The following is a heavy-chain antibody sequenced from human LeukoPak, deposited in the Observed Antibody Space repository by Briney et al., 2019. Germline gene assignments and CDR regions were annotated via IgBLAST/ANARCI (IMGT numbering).Heavy chain of an antibody. Sequence: WASVKVSCKASGYTFTSYYMHWVRQAPGQGLEWMGIINPSGGSTSYAQKFQGRVTMTRDTSTNTVYMELSSLRSEDTAVYFCARDLYTSGDSNGFDYWGQGTRVTVSS. CDR1: GYTFTSYY. D-gene: IGHD5-18*01. CDR3: ARDLYTSGDSNGFDY. CDR2: INPSGGST. J-gene: IGHJ4*02. V-gene: IGHV1-46*01.